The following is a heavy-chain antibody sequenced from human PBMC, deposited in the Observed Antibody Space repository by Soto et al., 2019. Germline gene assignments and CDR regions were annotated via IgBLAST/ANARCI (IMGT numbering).Heavy chain of an antibody. CDR2: IRDKANSYAT. J-gene: IGHJ4*02. V-gene: IGHV3-73*02. CDR3: TRLYCGGDCDFDS. D-gene: IGHD2-21*02. CDR1: GFTFSGSA. Sequence: EVQLVESGGGLVQPGGSLKLSCAASGFTFSGSAMHWVRQASGKVLEWVGRIRDKANSYATAYTASVKGRFTISRDDTKNTAYLQMNSLKTEDTAVYYCTRLYCGGDCDFDSWGQGTLVTVSS.